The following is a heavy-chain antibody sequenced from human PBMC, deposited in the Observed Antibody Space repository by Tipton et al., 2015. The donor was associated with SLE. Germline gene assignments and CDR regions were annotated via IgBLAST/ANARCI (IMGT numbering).Heavy chain of an antibody. D-gene: IGHD3-3*01. Sequence: TLSLTCTVSGYSISSGYYWGWIRQPPGKGLEWIGSIYHSGSTYYNPSLKSRVSISVDTSSNQFSLRLSSVTAADTAVYYCARRERGDLEWLFFDWGQGTLVIVSS. CDR2: IYHSGST. J-gene: IGHJ4*02. CDR3: ARRERGDLEWLFFD. V-gene: IGHV4-38-2*02. CDR1: GYSISSGYY.